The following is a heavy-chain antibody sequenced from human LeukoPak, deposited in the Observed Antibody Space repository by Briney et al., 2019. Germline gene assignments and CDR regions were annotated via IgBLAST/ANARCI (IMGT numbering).Heavy chain of an antibody. D-gene: IGHD3-22*01. CDR1: GFTFSSYA. V-gene: IGHV3-23*01. CDR2: ISGSGGST. Sequence: GGSLRLSCAASGFTFSSYAMSWVRQAPGKGLEWVSAISGSGGSTYYADSVKGRFTISRDNSKNTLYLQMNSLRAEDTAVYYCAKVDYYDSSGYYLGVSGSGVVDYWGQGALVTVSS. J-gene: IGHJ4*02. CDR3: AKVDYYDSSGYYLGVSGSGVVDY.